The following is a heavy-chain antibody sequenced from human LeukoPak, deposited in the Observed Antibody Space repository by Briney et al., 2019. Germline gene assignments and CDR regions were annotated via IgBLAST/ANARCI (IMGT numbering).Heavy chain of an antibody. V-gene: IGHV4-30-4*08. CDR3: ARNLLYRDNWFDP. CDR1: GGSISSGDYY. D-gene: IGHD2-2*02. Sequence: PSQTLSLTCTVSGGSISSGDYYWSWIRQPPGKGLEWIGYIYYSGSTYYNPSLKSRVTISVDTSKNQFSLKLSSVTAADTAVYYCARNLLYRDNWFDPWGQGTLVTVSS. CDR2: IYYSGST. J-gene: IGHJ5*02.